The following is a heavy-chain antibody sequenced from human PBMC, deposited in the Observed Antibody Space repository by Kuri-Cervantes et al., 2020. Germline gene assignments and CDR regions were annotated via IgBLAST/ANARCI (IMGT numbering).Heavy chain of an antibody. CDR3: ANSHVLRRYFDY. Sequence: SGPTLVKPTQTLTLTCTFSGFSLSTSGVNVGWSRQRPGKALEWLGLIYWDDDKRYGPSLKSRLTITKGTSKNQAVLTMTNMDPVDTPTYYCANSHVLRRYFDYWGQGTLVTVSS. CDR1: GFSLSTSGVN. J-gene: IGHJ4*02. D-gene: IGHD3-10*01. CDR2: IYWDDDK. V-gene: IGHV2-5*05.